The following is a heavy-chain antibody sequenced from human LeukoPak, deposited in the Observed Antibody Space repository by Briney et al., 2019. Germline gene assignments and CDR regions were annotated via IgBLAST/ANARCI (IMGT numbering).Heavy chain of an antibody. J-gene: IGHJ3*02. CDR2: INPNSGGT. V-gene: IGHV1-2*06. Sequence: ASVKVSCKASGYTFTSYGISWVRQAPGQGLEWMGRINPNSGGTNYAQNLQGRVTMTRDTSISTAYMDLSRLESDDTAVYYCARESTFDIWGQGTMVTVSS. CDR3: ARESTFDI. CDR1: GYTFTSYG.